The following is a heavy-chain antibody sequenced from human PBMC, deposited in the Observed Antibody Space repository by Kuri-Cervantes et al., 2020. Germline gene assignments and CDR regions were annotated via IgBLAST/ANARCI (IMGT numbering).Heavy chain of an antibody. D-gene: IGHD1/OR15-1a*01. J-gene: IGHJ4*02. Sequence: GESLKISCTASGFTFGDYAMSWVRQAPGKGLEWVANIKQDGSERYYVDSVKGRFTISRDNAKNSLYLQIDSLRPEDTAVFYCARDPRTPYYWGQGTLVTVSS. CDR1: GFTFGDYA. CDR3: ARDPRTPYY. CDR2: IKQDGSER. V-gene: IGHV3-7*01.